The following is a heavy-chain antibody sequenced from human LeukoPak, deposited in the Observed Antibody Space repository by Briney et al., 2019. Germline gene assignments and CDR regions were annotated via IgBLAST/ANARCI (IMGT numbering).Heavy chain of an antibody. CDR2: ISAYNGKT. D-gene: IGHD3-22*01. CDR3: ACDSPYFYDSSGYPFDY. V-gene: IGHV1-18*04. CDR1: DYTFTSYG. Sequence: GSVRVSCKASDYTFTSYGISWGRQAPGQGLEWMGWISAYNGKTNYVQKFQVSVTMTTYTSTSTAYMELSSLRSDDTAVYYCACDSPYFYDSSGYPFDYWGQGTLVTVSS. J-gene: IGHJ4*02.